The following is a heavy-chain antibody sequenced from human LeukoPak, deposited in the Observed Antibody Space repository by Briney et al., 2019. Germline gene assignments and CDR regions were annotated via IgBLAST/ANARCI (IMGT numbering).Heavy chain of an antibody. CDR2: ISGSGAMT. V-gene: IGHV3-23*01. D-gene: IGHD3-10*01. Sequence: GGSLRLSCAASGFTLSNHAMIWVRQAPGKGLEWVSSISGSGAMTYYADSVKGRFTISRDNAMDTLYLQTNSLRADDTAVYYLVKDRVDGSGSQFDSWGQGSLVIVSS. CDR3: VKDRVDGSGSQFDS. CDR1: GFTLSNHA. J-gene: IGHJ4*02.